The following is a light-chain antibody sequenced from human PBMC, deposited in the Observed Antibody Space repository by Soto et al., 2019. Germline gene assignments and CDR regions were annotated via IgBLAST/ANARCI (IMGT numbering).Light chain of an antibody. V-gene: IGKV1-5*03. J-gene: IGKJ1*01. CDR2: KAS. CDR1: QSISNW. Sequence: DIQMTQSPSTLSASVGDRVTLTCRASQSISNWVAWYQLKSGKAPNLLIYKASTLETGVPSRFSGSGSGTEFTLTISTLQPDDFATYYCQHYASFSGTFGQGTKVDIK. CDR3: QHYASFSGT.